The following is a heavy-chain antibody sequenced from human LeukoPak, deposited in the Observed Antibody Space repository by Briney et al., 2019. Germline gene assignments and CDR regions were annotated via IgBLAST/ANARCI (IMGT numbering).Heavy chain of an antibody. CDR2: IKEDGSEK. J-gene: IGHJ4*02. CDR1: GFTFSSYW. V-gene: IGHV3-7*02. Sequence: GGSLRLSCAVSGFTFSSYWMTWVRQAPGKGLEWVASIKEDGSEKYYEDSVKGRFTISRDNAKNSLYLQMNSLRAEDTAMYYCARVFSGWYFYFDSWGQGTLVTVSS. CDR3: ARVFSGWYFYFDS. D-gene: IGHD6-19*01.